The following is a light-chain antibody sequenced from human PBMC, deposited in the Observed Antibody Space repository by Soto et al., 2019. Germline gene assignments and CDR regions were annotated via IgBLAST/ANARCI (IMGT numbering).Light chain of an antibody. CDR1: QTVASNF. CDR2: GAS. CDR3: QQYGTSPPLT. V-gene: IGKV3-20*01. J-gene: IGKJ4*01. Sequence: EVVLTQSPGTLSLSPGDRATLSCRASQTVASNFLAWYQHKPGQSPRLLIYGASTRATDIPDRFSGSGSGPDFTLTISRLEPEDSAVYCCQQYGTSPPLTFGGGTKVEIK.